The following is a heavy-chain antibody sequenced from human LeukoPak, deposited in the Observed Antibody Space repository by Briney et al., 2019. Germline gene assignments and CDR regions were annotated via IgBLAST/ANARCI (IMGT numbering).Heavy chain of an antibody. CDR3: ARLLGSHINYFDP. CDR2: IYYSGST. Sequence: PSETLSLTCTVSGGSISSYYWSWIRQPPGKGLEWIGYIYYSGSTNYNPSLKSRVTISVETSKNQFSLKLSSVTAADTAVYYCARLLGSHINYFDPWGQGTLVTVSS. CDR1: GGSISSYY. V-gene: IGHV4-59*08. D-gene: IGHD2-21*01. J-gene: IGHJ5*02.